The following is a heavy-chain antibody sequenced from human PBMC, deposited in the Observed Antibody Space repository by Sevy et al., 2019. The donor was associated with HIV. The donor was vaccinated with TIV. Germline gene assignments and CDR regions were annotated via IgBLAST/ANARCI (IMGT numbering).Heavy chain of an antibody. CDR3: ATRWTPGY. Sequence: GGSLRLSCAASGFTLSAYGMHWVRQAPGKGLEWVAFIRYDGSNQFYADSVKGRFTISRDNSNNTLYLQMNTLRTEDTAVYYCATRWTPGYWGQGTLVTVSS. CDR2: IRYDGSNQ. V-gene: IGHV3-30*02. D-gene: IGHD1-1*01. J-gene: IGHJ4*02. CDR1: GFTLSAYG.